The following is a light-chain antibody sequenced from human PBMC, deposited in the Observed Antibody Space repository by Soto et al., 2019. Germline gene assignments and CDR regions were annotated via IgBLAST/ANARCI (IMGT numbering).Light chain of an antibody. CDR3: QQLYTLPFT. CDR2: AAS. Sequence: DIQMTQSPSTLSASVGDRVTITCRASQSISIWLAWYQQKPGKAPKLLIYAASTLRSGVPSRFSGGGVGTDFTLTISGLLPEDFAAYHCQQLYTLPFTFGQGTRLEIK. CDR1: QSISIW. J-gene: IGKJ5*01. V-gene: IGKV1-5*01.